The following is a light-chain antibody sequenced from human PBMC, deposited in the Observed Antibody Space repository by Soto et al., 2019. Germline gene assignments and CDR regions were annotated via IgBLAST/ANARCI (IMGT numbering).Light chain of an antibody. CDR2: EVS. Sequence: QSVLTQPASVSGSPGQSITISCSGTSSDVGSYDHVAWYQQFPGITPKLMIYEVSNRPSGVSSRFSGSKSGNTASLTISGLQAEDEADYYCISYTGSSTSYVFGSGTKVTVL. J-gene: IGLJ1*01. V-gene: IGLV2-14*01. CDR1: SSDVGSYDH. CDR3: ISYTGSSTSYV.